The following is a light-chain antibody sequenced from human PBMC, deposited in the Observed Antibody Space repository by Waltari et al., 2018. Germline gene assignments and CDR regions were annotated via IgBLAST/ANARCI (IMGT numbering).Light chain of an antibody. Sequence: TQSPATLSVSLGARVTPTCRASESLSINLPWYQQKPGQTPRLIIHGASKRATGVPARFAGSGSRTEFTLIISSLQSEDIAVYYCHQYNNRPPYTFGQGTKLEIK. CDR2: GAS. V-gene: IGKV3-15*01. CDR3: HQYNNRPPYT. J-gene: IGKJ2*01. CDR1: ESLSIN.